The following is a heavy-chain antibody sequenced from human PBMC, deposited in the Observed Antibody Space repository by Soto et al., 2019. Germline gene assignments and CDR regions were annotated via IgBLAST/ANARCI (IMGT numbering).Heavy chain of an antibody. V-gene: IGHV1-2*04. Sequence: QVQLVQSGAEVKKPGASVKVSCKASGYTFTAYYMHWVRQAPGQGLEWMGWINPNSGGINYAQKFQGWVTMTRDTSISTAYMELSRLRSDDTAVYYCARSGSGWYWFDPWGQGTLVTVSS. J-gene: IGHJ5*02. D-gene: IGHD6-19*01. CDR3: ARSGSGWYWFDP. CDR1: GYTFTAYY. CDR2: INPNSGGI.